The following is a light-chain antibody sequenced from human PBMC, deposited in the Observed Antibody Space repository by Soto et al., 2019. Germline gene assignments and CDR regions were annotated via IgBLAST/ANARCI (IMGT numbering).Light chain of an antibody. J-gene: IGKJ2*02. CDR2: GAS. Sequence: EIQMTQSPSSTSASVGDRVTISCRASQTISSYLIWYKQKPGKAPQLLIYGASTLHSGVSSRFSGSGFGTDFTLTITNLQPEDCATYYCQQSYGSPRTFGQGTKIDIK. V-gene: IGKV1-39*01. CDR1: QTISSY. CDR3: QQSYGSPRT.